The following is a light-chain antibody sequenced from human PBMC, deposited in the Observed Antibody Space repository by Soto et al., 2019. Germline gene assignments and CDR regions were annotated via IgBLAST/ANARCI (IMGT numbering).Light chain of an antibody. V-gene: IGKV1-5*03. Sequence: DIQMTQSPTTLSASVGDRVTITCRASHSLIKWLAWYQQKPGKAPKLLIYEASTLQSGVPSRFSGSGSGTESTLTISSLQPDDSATYYCQQYKSYPSTFGQGTKVDI. CDR2: EAS. CDR1: HSLIKW. CDR3: QQYKSYPST. J-gene: IGKJ1*01.